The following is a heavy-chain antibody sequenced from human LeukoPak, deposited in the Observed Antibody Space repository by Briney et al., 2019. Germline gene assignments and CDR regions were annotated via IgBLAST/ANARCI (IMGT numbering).Heavy chain of an antibody. Sequence: PGGSLRLSCAASGFTFSSYRMTWVRQAPGKGLEWVASIKPDGSEKYYVDSVKGRFTISRDNAKSSLYLQMNSLRAEDTAVYYCARGSSWSFDYWGQGTLVTVSS. CDR1: GFTFSSYR. V-gene: IGHV3-7*01. D-gene: IGHD2-15*01. J-gene: IGHJ4*02. CDR2: IKPDGSEK. CDR3: ARGSSWSFDY.